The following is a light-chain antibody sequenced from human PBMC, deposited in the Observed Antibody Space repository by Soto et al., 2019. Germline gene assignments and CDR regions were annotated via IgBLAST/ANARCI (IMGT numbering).Light chain of an antibody. CDR2: KAS. V-gene: IGKV1-5*03. CDR1: QSISSW. J-gene: IGKJ4*01. Sequence: DIQMTQSPSTLSAFVGDRGTVTCRASQSISSWLAWYQQKPGKAPKLLIYKASSLESGVPSRFSGSGSGTEFTLTISSLQPDDFATYFCQQYNSYPLTFGGGTKVEIK. CDR3: QQYNSYPLT.